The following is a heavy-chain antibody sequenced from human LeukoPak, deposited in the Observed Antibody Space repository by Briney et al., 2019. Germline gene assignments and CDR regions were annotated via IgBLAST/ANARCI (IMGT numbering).Heavy chain of an antibody. D-gene: IGHD1-26*01. CDR3: AKDIVVGVTWAFDI. V-gene: IGHV3-23*01. CDR2: ISGSGGST. J-gene: IGHJ3*02. Sequence: GGSLRLSCAASGFTFGSYAMSWVRQAPGKGLEWVSAISGSGGSTYYADSVKGRFTISRDNSKNTLYVQMNSLRAEDTAVYYRAKDIVVGVTWAFDIWGQGTMVTVSS. CDR1: GFTFGSYA.